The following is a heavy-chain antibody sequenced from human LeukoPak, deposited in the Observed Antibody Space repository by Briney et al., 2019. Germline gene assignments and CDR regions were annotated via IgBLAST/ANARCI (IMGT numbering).Heavy chain of an antibody. V-gene: IGHV1-8*01. CDR3: ATDSSSSVDWFDP. Sequence: GASVKVSCKASGYTFTSYDINWVRQATGQGLEWMGWMNPNSGNTGYAQKFQGRVTMTRNTSISTAYMELSSLRSEDTAVYYCATDSSSSVDWFDPWGQGTLVTVSS. CDR2: MNPNSGNT. J-gene: IGHJ5*02. D-gene: IGHD6-6*01. CDR1: GYTFTSYD.